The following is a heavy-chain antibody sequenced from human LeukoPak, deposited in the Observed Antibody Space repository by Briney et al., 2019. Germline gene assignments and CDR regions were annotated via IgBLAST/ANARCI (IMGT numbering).Heavy chain of an antibody. CDR1: GYTLTELS. CDR3: ATPSITMIVGAFFDY. D-gene: IGHD3-22*01. V-gene: IGHV1-24*01. CDR2: FDTEDRET. Sequence: GASVKVSCKVSGYTLTELSMHWVRQAPGKGREWMGGFDTEDRETIYAQKFQSRVTMTEDTSTDTAYMELSSLRSEDTAVYDCATPSITMIVGAFFDYWGQGTLVTVSS. J-gene: IGHJ4*02.